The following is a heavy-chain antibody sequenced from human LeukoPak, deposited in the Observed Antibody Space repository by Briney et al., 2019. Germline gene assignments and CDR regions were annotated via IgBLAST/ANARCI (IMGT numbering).Heavy chain of an antibody. Sequence: SETLSLTCTVYGGSLSSYYWSWIRQPAGKGLEWIGRIYTSGSTNYNPSLKSRVTMSVDTSKNQFSLKLSSVTAADTAVYYCARDWYYYDSSGYHNWFDPWGQGTLVTVSS. CDR1: GGSLSSYY. J-gene: IGHJ5*02. CDR3: ARDWYYYDSSGYHNWFDP. D-gene: IGHD3-22*01. CDR2: IYTSGST. V-gene: IGHV4-4*07.